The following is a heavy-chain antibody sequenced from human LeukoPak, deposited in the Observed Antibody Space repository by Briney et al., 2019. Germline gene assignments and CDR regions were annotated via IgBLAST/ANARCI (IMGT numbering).Heavy chain of an antibody. D-gene: IGHD2-2*02. CDR3: VAAITAGGLLDN. Sequence: PGGSLRLSCAASGFTFSSYSMNWVRQAPGKGLEWVALISYDGSNKYSADSVKGRFTISRDNSRNTLYLQMNSLRAEDTAAYYCVAAITAGGLLDNWGQGTLVTVSS. V-gene: IGHV3-30*03. CDR1: GFTFSSYS. J-gene: IGHJ4*02. CDR2: ISYDGSNK.